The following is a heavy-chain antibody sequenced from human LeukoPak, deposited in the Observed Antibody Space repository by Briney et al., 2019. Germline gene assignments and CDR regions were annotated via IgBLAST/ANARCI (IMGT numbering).Heavy chain of an antibody. CDR2: INWNGGST. CDR1: GFTFGDYG. V-gene: IGHV3-20*01. J-gene: IGHJ4*02. D-gene: IGHD5-18*01. Sequence: GGSLRLSCVASGFTFGDYGVSWVRHAPGKGLEWVSGINWNGGSTGYADSVEGRFTVSRDNAKNFLYLQMNNLRAEDTALYHCARGGYSYGLDYWGQGTLVTVSS. CDR3: ARGGYSYGLDY.